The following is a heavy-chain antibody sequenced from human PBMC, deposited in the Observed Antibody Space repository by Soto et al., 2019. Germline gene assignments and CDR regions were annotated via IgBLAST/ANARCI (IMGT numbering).Heavy chain of an antibody. Sequence: PSEPLSLTCTVSGGSISSYYWSLIRQPAGKGLEWLGRIYTSGSTNYNPSLKSRVTMSVDTSKNQFSLKLSSVTAADTAVYYCARDGSAAGTDYYYYGMDVLGQGTTVTVSS. CDR3: ARDGSAAGTDYYYYGMDV. CDR1: GGSISSYY. V-gene: IGHV4-4*07. D-gene: IGHD6-13*01. CDR2: IYTSGST. J-gene: IGHJ6*02.